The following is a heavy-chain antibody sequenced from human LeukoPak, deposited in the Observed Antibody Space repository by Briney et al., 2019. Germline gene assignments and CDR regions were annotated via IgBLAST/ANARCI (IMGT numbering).Heavy chain of an antibody. V-gene: IGHV3-23*01. CDR2: ISGSGGGT. CDR1: GFTFSSHA. D-gene: IGHD3-9*01. J-gene: IGHJ4*02. CDR3: AREGAGYSPFDY. Sequence: GGSLRLSCAASGFTFSSHAISWVRQAPGKGLEWVSAISGSGGGTWYADSVKGRFTISRDNSKNTLYLQMNSLRAEDTAVYYCAREGAGYSPFDYWGQGTLVTVSS.